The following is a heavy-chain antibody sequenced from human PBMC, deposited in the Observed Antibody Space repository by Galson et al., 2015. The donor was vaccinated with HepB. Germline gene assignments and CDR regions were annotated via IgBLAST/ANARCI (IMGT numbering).Heavy chain of an antibody. CDR1: GYTFTSYA. V-gene: IGHV1-3*01. CDR2: INAGNGNT. J-gene: IGHJ4*02. D-gene: IGHD6-13*01. CDR3: ARAIGEYIAAAGN. Sequence: SVKVSCKASGYTFTSYAMHWVCQAPGQRLEWMGWINAGNGNTKYSQKFQGRVTITRDTSASTAYMELSSLRSEDTAVYYCARAIGEYIAAAGNWGQGTLVTVSS.